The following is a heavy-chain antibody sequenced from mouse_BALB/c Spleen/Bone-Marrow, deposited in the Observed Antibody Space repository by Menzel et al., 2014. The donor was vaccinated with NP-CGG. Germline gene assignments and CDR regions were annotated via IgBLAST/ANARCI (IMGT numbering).Heavy chain of an antibody. V-gene: IGHV1S81*02. CDR2: INPSNGRT. J-gene: IGHJ3*01. Sequence: VKLMESGVELVKPGASVKLSCKASGYTFTSYWMHWVKQRPGQGLEWIGEINPSNGRTNYNEKFKSKATLTVDKSSSTAYMQLSSLTSEDSAVYYCARWGITLAYWGQGTLVTVSA. CDR3: ARWGITLAY. CDR1: GYTFTSYW.